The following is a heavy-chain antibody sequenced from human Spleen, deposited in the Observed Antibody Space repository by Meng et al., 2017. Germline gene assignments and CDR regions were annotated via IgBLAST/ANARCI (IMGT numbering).Heavy chain of an antibody. Sequence: GESLKISCAASGFTFSSYDMHWVRQATGKGLEWVSAIGTVGDTYYPGSVKGQFTISRENAKNSLYLQMNSLRAEDTAIYYCARVTWDSGYYKSFDYWGQGTLVTVSS. CDR3: ARVTWDSGYYKSFDY. J-gene: IGHJ4*02. V-gene: IGHV3-13*01. CDR2: IGTVGDT. D-gene: IGHD3-3*01. CDR1: GFTFSSYD.